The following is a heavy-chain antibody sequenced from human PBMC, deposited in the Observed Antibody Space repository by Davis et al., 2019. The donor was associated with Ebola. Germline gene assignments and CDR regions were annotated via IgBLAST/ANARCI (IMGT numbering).Heavy chain of an antibody. Sequence: AASVKVSCKASGCTFTSYPIHWVRQAPGQRLEWMGWINAGNGNTRYSQKFQGRVSITRDTSASTAYMELNSLISEDTAVYYCARVGAPSSSWYYFDYWGQGTLVTVSS. CDR3: ARVGAPSSSWYYFDY. J-gene: IGHJ4*02. V-gene: IGHV1-3*01. CDR2: INAGNGNT. D-gene: IGHD6-13*01. CDR1: GCTFTSYP.